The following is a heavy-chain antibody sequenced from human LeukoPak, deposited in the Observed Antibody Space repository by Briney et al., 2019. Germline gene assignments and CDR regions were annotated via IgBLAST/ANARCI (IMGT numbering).Heavy chain of an antibody. CDR3: AKYGLRTYQLED. D-gene: IGHD3-10*01. CDR1: GVTFSSYW. V-gene: IGHV3-74*01. J-gene: IGHJ4*02. CDR2: INNYGSRA. Sequence: PGGSVRLSCAASGVTFSSYWMHWVRQAPGKGLVWVSRINNYGSRAYYADSVKGRFTISRGHAKNTVYLQMDSRRAEDTAVYYCAKYGLRTYQLEDWGQATLVTASS.